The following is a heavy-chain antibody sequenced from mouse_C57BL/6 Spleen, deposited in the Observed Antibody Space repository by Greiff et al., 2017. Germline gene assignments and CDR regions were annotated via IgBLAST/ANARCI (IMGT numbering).Heavy chain of an antibody. CDR2: IDPSDSYT. J-gene: IGHJ2*01. D-gene: IGHD2-4*01. CDR3: ARGSTIIPTGDYFDY. CDR1: GYTFTSYW. Sequence: QVQLQQPGAELVMPGASVKLSCKASGYTFTSYWMHWVKQRPGQGLEWIGEIDPSDSYTNYNQKFKGKSTLTVDKSSSTAYMQLSSLTSEDSAVYYCARGSTIIPTGDYFDYWGQGTTLTVSS. V-gene: IGHV1-69*01.